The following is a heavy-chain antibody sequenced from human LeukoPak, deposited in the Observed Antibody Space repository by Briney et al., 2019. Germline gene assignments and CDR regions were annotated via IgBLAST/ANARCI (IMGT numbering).Heavy chain of an antibody. CDR1: GDSVSSNSVG. Sequence: KDSQTLSLTCAISGDSVSSNSVGWHWIRQSPSRGLECLGRTYYRSKWYNDYAVSVKSRITFNADTSKNQFSLHLNSVTPEDTAVYYCARSYRYGLDYWAQGTLVTVSS. CDR3: ARSYRYGLDY. CDR2: TYYRSKWYN. J-gene: IGHJ4*02. D-gene: IGHD5-18*01. V-gene: IGHV6-1*01.